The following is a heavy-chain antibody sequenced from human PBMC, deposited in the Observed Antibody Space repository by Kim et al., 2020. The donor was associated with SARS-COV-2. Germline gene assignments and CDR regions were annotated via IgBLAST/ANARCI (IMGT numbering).Heavy chain of an antibody. CDR3: ARGVYGMDV. Sequence: GSRYYADSVKGRFTISRQNSKNTLYLQMNSLRAEDTAVYYCARGVYGMDVWGQGTTVTVSS. D-gene: IGHD3-16*01. J-gene: IGHJ6*02. CDR2: GSR. V-gene: IGHV3-53*04.